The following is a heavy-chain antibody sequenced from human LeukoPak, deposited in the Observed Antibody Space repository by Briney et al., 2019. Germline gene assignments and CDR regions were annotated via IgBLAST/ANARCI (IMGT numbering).Heavy chain of an antibody. CDR3: AREKGPQYDYVWGSYRPNWFDP. V-gene: IGHV1-69*05. CDR2: IIPIFGTA. D-gene: IGHD3-16*02. CDR1: GGTFSSYA. Sequence: AASVKVSRKASGGTFSSYAISWVRQAPGQGLEWMGGIIPIFGTANYAQKFQGRVTITTDESTSTAYMELSSLRSEDTAVYYCAREKGPQYDYVWGSYRPNWFDPWGQGTLVTVSS. J-gene: IGHJ5*02.